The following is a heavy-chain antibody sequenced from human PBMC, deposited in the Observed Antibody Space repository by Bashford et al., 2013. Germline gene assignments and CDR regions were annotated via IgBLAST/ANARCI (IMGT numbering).Heavy chain of an antibody. CDR2: IKSKTDGGTT. V-gene: IGHV3-15*01. CDR3: TTVTTVKPFYYYYMDV. D-gene: IGHD4-17*01. Sequence: VRQAPGKGLEWVGRIKSKTDGGTTDYAAPVKGRFTISRDDSKNTLYLQMNSLKTEDTAVYYCTTVTTVKPFYYYYMDVWGKGTTVTVSS. J-gene: IGHJ6*03.